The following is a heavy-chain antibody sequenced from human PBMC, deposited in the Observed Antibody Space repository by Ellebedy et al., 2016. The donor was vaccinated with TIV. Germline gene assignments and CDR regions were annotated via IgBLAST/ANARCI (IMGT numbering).Heavy chain of an antibody. Sequence: AASVKVSCKASGYPFPNYGVSWVRQAPGQGLEWVGWISAYNGNTKYGQKFQGKISLTTDTSMGTAYMWLRSLRSDDTGVYFCARDVPADAAALLDYWGQGTRVTVSS. CDR2: ISAYNGNT. V-gene: IGHV1-18*04. D-gene: IGHD2-2*01. CDR1: GYPFPNYG. J-gene: IGHJ4*02. CDR3: ARDVPADAAALLDY.